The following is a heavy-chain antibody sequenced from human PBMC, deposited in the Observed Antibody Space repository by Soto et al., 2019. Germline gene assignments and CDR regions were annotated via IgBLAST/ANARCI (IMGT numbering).Heavy chain of an antibody. V-gene: IGHV1-58*02. Sequence: GASVKVSCKASGFTFTSSAMQWVRQARGQRLEWIGWIVVGSGNTNYAQKFQERVTITRNMSTSTAYMELSSLRSEDTAVYYCAAFSLSPGFDYWGQGTLVTVPS. CDR1: GFTFTSSA. CDR2: IVVGSGNT. CDR3: AAFSLSPGFDY. J-gene: IGHJ4*02. D-gene: IGHD3-3*02.